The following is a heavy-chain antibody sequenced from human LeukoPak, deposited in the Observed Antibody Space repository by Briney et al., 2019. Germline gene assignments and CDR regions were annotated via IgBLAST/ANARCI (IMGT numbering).Heavy chain of an antibody. V-gene: IGHV4-39*07. Sequence: PSETLSLTCTVSGGSISSSSYYWGWIRQPPGKGLEWIGSIYYSGSTYYNPSLKSRVTISVDTSKNQFSLKLSSVTAADTAVYYCARDASYSIQLWDTRAFDIWGQGTMVTVSS. J-gene: IGHJ3*02. CDR2: IYYSGST. CDR1: GGSISSSSYY. CDR3: ARDASYSIQLWDTRAFDI. D-gene: IGHD5-18*01.